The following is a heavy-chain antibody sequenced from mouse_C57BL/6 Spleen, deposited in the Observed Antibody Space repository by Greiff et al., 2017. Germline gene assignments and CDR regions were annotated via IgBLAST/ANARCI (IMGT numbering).Heavy chain of an antibody. CDR1: GYAFSSYW. Sequence: QVQLKQSGAELVKPGASVKISCKASGYAFSSYWMNWVKQRPGKGLEWIGQIYPGDGDTNYNGKFKGKATLTADNSSSTAYMQLSSLPSEDSAVYFCARRDYYGSSYVPWFAYWGQGTLVTVSA. V-gene: IGHV1-80*01. CDR3: ARRDYYGSSYVPWFAY. D-gene: IGHD1-1*01. J-gene: IGHJ3*01. CDR2: IYPGDGDT.